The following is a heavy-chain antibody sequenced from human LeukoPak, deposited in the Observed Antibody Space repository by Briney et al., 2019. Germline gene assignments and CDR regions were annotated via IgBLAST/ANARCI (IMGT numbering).Heavy chain of an antibody. D-gene: IGHD2-21*01. V-gene: IGHV4-4*07. J-gene: IGHJ4*02. Sequence: PSETLSLTCTVSGGSISSYYWSWIRQPAGKGLEWIGRIYTSGSTNYNPSLKSRVTMSVDTSKNQFSLKLSSVTAADTAVYYCASGMAYCGGDCYSKVDYWGQGTLVTVSS. CDR2: IYTSGST. CDR3: ASGMAYCGGDCYSKVDY. CDR1: GGSISSYY.